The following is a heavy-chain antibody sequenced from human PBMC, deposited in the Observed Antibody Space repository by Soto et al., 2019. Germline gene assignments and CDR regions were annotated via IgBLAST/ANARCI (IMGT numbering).Heavy chain of an antibody. CDR1: GGSFSGYY. V-gene: IGHV4-34*01. CDR2: INHSGST. J-gene: IGHJ6*02. CDR3: ASDSGYDLFDPQAYYYYGMDV. Sequence: PSETLSLTCAVYGGSFSGYYWSWIRQPPGKGLEWIGEINHSGSTNYNPSLKSRVTISVDTSKNQFSLKLSSVTAADTAVYYCASDSGYDLFDPQAYYYYGMDVWGQGTTVTVS. D-gene: IGHD5-12*01.